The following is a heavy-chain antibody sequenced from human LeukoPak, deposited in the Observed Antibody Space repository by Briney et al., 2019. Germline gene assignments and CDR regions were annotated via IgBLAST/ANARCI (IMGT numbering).Heavy chain of an antibody. CDR3: ARVSPGGSYYFDY. CDR1: GFTFSDYY. Sequence: GGSLRLPRAASGFTFSDYYMSWIRQAPGKGLEWVSYISSSGSTIYYADSVKGRFTISRDNAKNSLYLQMNSLRAEDTAVNYCARVSPGGSYYFDYWGQGTLVTVSS. V-gene: IGHV3-11*01. CDR2: ISSSGSTI. J-gene: IGHJ4*02. D-gene: IGHD1-26*01.